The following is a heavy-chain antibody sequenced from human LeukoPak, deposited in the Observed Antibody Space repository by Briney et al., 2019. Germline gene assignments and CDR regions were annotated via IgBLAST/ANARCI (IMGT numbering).Heavy chain of an antibody. J-gene: IGHJ4*02. CDR2: ISGSGVNT. D-gene: IGHD2-21*01. CDR1: GFTFSNYA. Sequence: PGRSLRLSCAASGFTFSNYAMSWVRQAPGKGLEWVSGISGSGVNTYHADSVKGRFTISRDNSKNTLYVQMHSLRAEDTAVYYCATEKGDSPDYWGQGTLVTVSS. V-gene: IGHV3-23*01. CDR3: ATEKGDSPDY.